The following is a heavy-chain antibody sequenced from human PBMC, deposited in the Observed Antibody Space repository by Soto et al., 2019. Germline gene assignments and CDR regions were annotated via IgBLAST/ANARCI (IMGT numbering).Heavy chain of an antibody. CDR2: LDGGGCGT. D-gene: IGHD3-10*01. V-gene: IGHV3-23*01. J-gene: IGHJ6*02. CDR3: TAPRDEYGSGVSWFTYGMDI. Sequence: GSLRLSCLASVFTFSDYAMTWVRHVPGRGLEWVASLDGGGCGTSYADSMRGRFTISRDNSQNTLFLQMKRLTVDDTAIYYCTAPRDEYGSGVSWFTYGMDIWGQGTTVTVSS. CDR1: VFTFSDYA.